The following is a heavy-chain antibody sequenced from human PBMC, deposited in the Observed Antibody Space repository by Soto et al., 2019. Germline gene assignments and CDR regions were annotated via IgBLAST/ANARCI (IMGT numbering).Heavy chain of an antibody. D-gene: IGHD6-6*01. Sequence: GESLKISCQCSGYSFTNSWIGWVRQMPGKGLEWIGIIYPADSDTKYSPSFQGQVAISADKSINTAYLQWSSLKASDTAVYYCARQPNQYSSSSSWGQGTLVTVSS. J-gene: IGHJ5*02. CDR2: IYPADSDT. V-gene: IGHV5-51*01. CDR1: GYSFTNSW. CDR3: ARQPNQYSSSSS.